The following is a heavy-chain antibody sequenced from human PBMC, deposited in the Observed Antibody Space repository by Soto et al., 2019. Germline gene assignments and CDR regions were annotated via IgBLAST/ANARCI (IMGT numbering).Heavy chain of an antibody. Sequence: ASVKVSCKASGYTFTSYDINWVRQATGQGLEWMGWMNPNSGNTGYAQKFQGRVTITADKSTSTAYMELSSLRSEDTAVYYCARGRMVVNPFDYWGQGTLVTVSS. J-gene: IGHJ4*02. CDR1: GYTFTSYD. V-gene: IGHV1-8*01. CDR3: ARGRMVVNPFDY. CDR2: MNPNSGNT. D-gene: IGHD2-21*01.